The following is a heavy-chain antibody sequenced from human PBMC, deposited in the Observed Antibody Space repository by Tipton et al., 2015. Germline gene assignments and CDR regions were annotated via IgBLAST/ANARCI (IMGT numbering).Heavy chain of an antibody. D-gene: IGHD3-22*01. Sequence: SLRLSCAASGFTFSSYSMNWVRQAPGKGLECVSVLSLDGSTNYADSVKGRFTISIDNSKNTVYLQMDSLRVEDTAMYYCARLWYYYDSGALGDGFDIWGQGTMVTVSP. J-gene: IGHJ3*02. V-gene: IGHV3-53*01. CDR3: ARLWYYYDSGALGDGFDI. CDR1: GFTFSSYS. CDR2: LSLDGST.